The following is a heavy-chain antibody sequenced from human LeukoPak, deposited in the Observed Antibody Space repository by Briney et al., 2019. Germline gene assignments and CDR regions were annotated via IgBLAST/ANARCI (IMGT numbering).Heavy chain of an antibody. CDR3: ARGRKMATIFWSFDL. J-gene: IGHJ5*02. CDR2: IIPIFGTA. D-gene: IGHD5-24*01. CDR1: GGTFSSYA. V-gene: IGHV1-69*01. Sequence: SVKVSCKASGGTFSSYAISWVRQAPGQGLEWMGGIIPIFGTANYAQKFQGRVTITADESTSTAYMELSSLRSEDTAVYYCARGRKMATIFWSFDLWGQGTLVTVSS.